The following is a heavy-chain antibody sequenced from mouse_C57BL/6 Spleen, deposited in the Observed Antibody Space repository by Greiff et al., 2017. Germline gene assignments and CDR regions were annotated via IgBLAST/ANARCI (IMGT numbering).Heavy chain of an antibody. V-gene: IGHV5-6*01. J-gene: IGHJ4*01. CDR3: ARQKDYAMDY. Sequence: EVQVVESGGDLVKPGGSLKLSCAASGFTFSSYGMSWVRQTPDKRLEWVATISRGGSYTYYPDSVKGRFTISRDNAKNTLYLQMSSLKSEDTAMYYCARQKDYAMDYWGQGTSVTVSS. CDR2: ISRGGSYT. CDR1: GFTFSSYG.